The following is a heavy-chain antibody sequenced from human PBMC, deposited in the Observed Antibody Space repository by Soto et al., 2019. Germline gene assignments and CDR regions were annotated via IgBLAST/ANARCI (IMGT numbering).Heavy chain of an antibody. CDR3: ARDGLLWFGALLTGMDV. CDR1: GFTFSSYS. CDR2: ISSSSTI. V-gene: IGHV3-48*01. D-gene: IGHD3-10*01. Sequence: PGGSLRLTCAASGFTFSSYSMNWVRQAPGKGLEWVSYISSSSTIYYADSVKGRFTISRDNAKNSLYLQMNSLRAEDTAVYYYARDGLLWFGALLTGMDVWGQGTTVTVSS. J-gene: IGHJ6*02.